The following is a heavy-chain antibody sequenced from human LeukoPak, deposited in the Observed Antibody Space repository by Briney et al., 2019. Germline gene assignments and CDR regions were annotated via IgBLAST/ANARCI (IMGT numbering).Heavy chain of an antibody. CDR3: AREGDGYNEGLDY. V-gene: IGHV4-59*01. CDR1: GGSISSYY. CDR2: IYYSGST. Sequence: SETLSLTCIVSGGSISSYYWSWIRQPPGKGLEWIGYIYYSGSTNYNPSLKSRVTISVDTSKNQFSLKLSSVTAADTAVYYCAREGDGYNEGLDYWGQGTLVTVSS. D-gene: IGHD5-24*01. J-gene: IGHJ4*02.